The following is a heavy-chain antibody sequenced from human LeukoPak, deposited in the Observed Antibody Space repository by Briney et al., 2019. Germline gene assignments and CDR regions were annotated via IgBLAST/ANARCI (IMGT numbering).Heavy chain of an antibody. D-gene: IGHD2-2*01. CDR2: ISSSGSTI. V-gene: IGHV3-11*01. Sequence: PGGSLRLPCAASGFTFSDYYMSWIRQAPGKGLEWVSYISSSGSTIYYADSVKARFTISRDNAKNSLYLQMNSLRAEDTAVYYCARESYCSSTSCYGGDYWGQGTLVTVSS. J-gene: IGHJ4*02. CDR3: ARESYCSSTSCYGGDY. CDR1: GFTFSDYY.